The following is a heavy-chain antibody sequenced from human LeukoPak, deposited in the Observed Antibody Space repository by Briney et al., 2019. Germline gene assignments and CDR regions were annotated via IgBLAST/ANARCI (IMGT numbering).Heavy chain of an antibody. D-gene: IGHD6-19*01. J-gene: IGHJ4*02. CDR3: ARLGPASSGWPESFDY. CDR2: IKRDGSEK. V-gene: IGHV3-7*03. CDR1: GFTFNSYW. Sequence: GGSLRLSCAASGFTFNSYWMNWVRQAPGKGLEWVANIKRDGSEKYYVDSVKGRFTISRDNAKNSLDLQMSSLRVEDTAVYYCARLGPASSGWPESFDYWGQGTLVTVSS.